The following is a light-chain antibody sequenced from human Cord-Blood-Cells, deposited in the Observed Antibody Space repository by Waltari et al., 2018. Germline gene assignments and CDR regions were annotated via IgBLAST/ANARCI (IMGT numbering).Light chain of an antibody. J-gene: IGKJ2*03. CDR2: AAS. CDR3: EQSYTTAYS. Sequence: DIQMTQSPSSLSASVGDRVTITCRSSQSISSYLNWYRQKPGKAPKLLIYAASSLQSGVRSRFSGSGSGTDFTLTISSLQPEDCATYYGEQSYTTAYSFGQGTKLEIE. V-gene: IGKV1-39*01. CDR1: QSISSY.